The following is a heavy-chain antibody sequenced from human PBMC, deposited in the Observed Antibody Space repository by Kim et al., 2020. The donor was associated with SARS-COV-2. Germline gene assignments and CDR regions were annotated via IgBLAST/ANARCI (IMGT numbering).Heavy chain of an antibody. J-gene: IGHJ4*02. V-gene: IGHV4-31*02. Sequence: TYYNPSLKSRVTISVDTSKNQFSLKLSSVTAADTAVYYCARAPLHYFDYWGQGTLVTVSS. CDR3: ARAPLHYFDY. CDR2: T.